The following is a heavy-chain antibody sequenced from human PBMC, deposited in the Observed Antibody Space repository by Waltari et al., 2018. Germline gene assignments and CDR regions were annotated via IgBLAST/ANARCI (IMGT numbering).Heavy chain of an antibody. CDR2: ITGNGDTI. J-gene: IGHJ4*02. V-gene: IGHV3-23*01. Sequence: EVQLWESGGGLVQSGESLRLSCAASGFTFRTYAMSWVRQAPGKGLEWVSLITGNGDTIKYADSVKGRFTISRDNSKNTLYLQMNSLRADDMAVYYCAKDVSPDGFNDLDYWGQGTLVTVSS. D-gene: IGHD3-10*01. CDR3: AKDVSPDGFNDLDY. CDR1: GFTFRTYA.